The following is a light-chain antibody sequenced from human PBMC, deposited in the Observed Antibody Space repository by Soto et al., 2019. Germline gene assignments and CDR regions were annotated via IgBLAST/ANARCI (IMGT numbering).Light chain of an antibody. CDR2: AAS. Sequence: AIRMTQSPSSFSASTGDRVTITCRASQGISSYLAWYQQKPGKAPKLLIYAASTLQSGVPSRFSGSGSGTDFTLTISCLQSEDFATYYSQQYYRYLYTFGHGTRLEIK. J-gene: IGKJ5*01. V-gene: IGKV1-8*01. CDR3: QQYYRYLYT. CDR1: QGISSY.